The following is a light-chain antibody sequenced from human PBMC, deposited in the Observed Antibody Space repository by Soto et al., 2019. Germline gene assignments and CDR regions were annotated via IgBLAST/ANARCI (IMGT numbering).Light chain of an antibody. CDR3: GTWDSGLSAVV. CDR2: DNN. V-gene: IGLV1-51*01. J-gene: IGLJ2*01. CDR1: SSNIGGNS. Sequence: QSVLTQPPSVSAAPGQKVTISCSGSSSNIGGNSVSWYQQLPGTAPKLLIYDNNKRPSGIPDRFSGSKSGTSATLGITGLQTGDEADYYCGTWDSGLSAVVFGGGTQLTVL.